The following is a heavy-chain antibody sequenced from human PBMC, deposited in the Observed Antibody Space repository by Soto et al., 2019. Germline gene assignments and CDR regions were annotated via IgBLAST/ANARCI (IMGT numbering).Heavy chain of an antibody. CDR1: GYIFTNFY. CDR2: INPTGDST. CDR3: TRGLASGDY. Sequence: QVQLVQPGAEVKKPGASVKFSCKASGYIFTNFYIHWVRQAPGQGLEWIGIINPTGDSTNYAQNFQGRVTMTRDTSTSTVYMDLSSLRSEDTAVYDCTRGLASGDYWGQGTLITVSS. J-gene: IGHJ4*02. D-gene: IGHD6-6*01. V-gene: IGHV1-46*03.